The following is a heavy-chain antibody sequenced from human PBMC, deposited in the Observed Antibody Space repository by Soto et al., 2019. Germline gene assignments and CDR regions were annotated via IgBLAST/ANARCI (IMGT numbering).Heavy chain of an antibody. J-gene: IGHJ6*03. CDR1: GYTFTSYD. D-gene: IGHD3-3*01. CDR2: MNPNSGNT. CDR3: ARSRYDFGSYYSPLYYYYLDV. Sequence: QVQLVQSGAEVKKPGASVKVSCKASGYTFTSYDINWVRQATGQGLEWMGWMNPNSGNTGYAQKLQDRGSMPRNTYGSTAYKDLSRLRSDDTAVYYCARSRYDFGSYYSPLYYYYLDVWGKGTTVTVSS. V-gene: IGHV1-8*01.